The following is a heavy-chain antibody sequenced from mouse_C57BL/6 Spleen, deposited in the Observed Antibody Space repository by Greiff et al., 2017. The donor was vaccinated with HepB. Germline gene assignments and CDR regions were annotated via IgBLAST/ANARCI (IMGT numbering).Heavy chain of an antibody. Sequence: VQLQQPGAELVKPGASVKMSCTASGYTFTSYWITWVKQRPGQGLEWIGDIYPGSGSTNYNEKFKSKATQTVDTSSSTAYMQLSSLTSEDSAVYYCARKISLLFPDYWGQGTTLTVSS. V-gene: IGHV1-55*01. D-gene: IGHD2-1*01. CDR3: ARKISLLFPDY. J-gene: IGHJ2*01. CDR1: GYTFTSYW. CDR2: IYPGSGST.